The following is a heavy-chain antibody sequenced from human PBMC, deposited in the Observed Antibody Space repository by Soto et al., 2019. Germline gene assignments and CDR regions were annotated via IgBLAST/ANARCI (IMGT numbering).Heavy chain of an antibody. CDR1: GFPISSGPYS. CDR2: FYYSGCT. J-gene: IGHJ6*02. CDR3: ARLGGYCSSTSCYGYYGMDV. Sequence: SDTLSLSYILSGFPISSGPYSFGCSRPPPGKGLAWIGPFYYSGCTNYNPSLESRFTISVDTSKNQFSLKVSSVTAADTAVYYCARLGGYCSSTSCYGYYGMDVWGQGTTVTVSS. V-gene: IGHV4-39*01. D-gene: IGHD2-2*01.